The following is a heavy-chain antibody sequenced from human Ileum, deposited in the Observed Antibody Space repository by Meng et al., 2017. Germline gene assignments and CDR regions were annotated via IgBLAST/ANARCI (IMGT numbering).Heavy chain of an antibody. CDR3: ARDVVMVPSALYYFDY. J-gene: IGHJ4*02. D-gene: IGHD2-2*01. Sequence: QVQLVQSGPEVKKPGASVKLSCQASGYTFTSHYMHWVRQAPGQGLEWVGIINPSGGSTSYAQKFQGRVTMTRDTSTSIVYMELSSLRSEDTAVYYCARDVVMVPSALYYFDYWGQGTLVTVSS. CDR1: GYTFTSHY. V-gene: IGHV1-46*01. CDR2: INPSGGST.